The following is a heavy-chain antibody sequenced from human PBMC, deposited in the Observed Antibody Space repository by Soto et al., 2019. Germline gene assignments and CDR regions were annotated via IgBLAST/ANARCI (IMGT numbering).Heavy chain of an antibody. J-gene: IGHJ4*02. CDR1: GFTFSDYF. V-gene: IGHV3-11*01. Sequence: GGSLRLSCAASGFTFSDYFVSWIRQAPGKGLEWVSHIGNTGITIYYADSVKGRFTISRDNAKNSLYLQMNSLRAEDTAVYYCARVDTGWSTDSWGQGTLVTVSS. D-gene: IGHD6-19*01. CDR2: IGNTGITI. CDR3: ARVDTGWSTDS.